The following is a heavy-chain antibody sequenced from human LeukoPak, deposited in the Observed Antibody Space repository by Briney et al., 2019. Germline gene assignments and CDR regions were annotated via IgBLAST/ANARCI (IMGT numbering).Heavy chain of an antibody. D-gene: IGHD2-2*01. V-gene: IGHV3-7*01. Sequence: GRSLRLSWAASGFTFSRYWMSWVRQPPRKGREWVANIMQEGREKYYVDSVEGRFTISRDNAKNSLYLQMNSLRAEDTAVYYCARDDCSSISCYHNWFDPWGQGTLVTVSS. CDR3: ARDDCSSISCYHNWFDP. CDR1: GFTFSRYW. J-gene: IGHJ5*02. CDR2: IMQEGREK.